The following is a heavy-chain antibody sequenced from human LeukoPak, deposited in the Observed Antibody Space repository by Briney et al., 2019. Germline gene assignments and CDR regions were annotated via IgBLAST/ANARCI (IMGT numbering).Heavy chain of an antibody. D-gene: IGHD3-3*01. CDR2: ISSSSSYI. CDR3: ARVSGYEEDGVVISSVGAFDI. J-gene: IGHJ3*02. V-gene: IGHV3-21*01. Sequence: PGGSLTLSCAASGFTFSCYSMNWVRQAPGKGLEWVSSISSSSSYIYYADSVKCRFTISRDNAKNSLYLQMNSLRAEDTAVYYCARVSGYEEDGVVISSVGAFDIWGQGTMVTVSS. CDR1: GFTFSCYS.